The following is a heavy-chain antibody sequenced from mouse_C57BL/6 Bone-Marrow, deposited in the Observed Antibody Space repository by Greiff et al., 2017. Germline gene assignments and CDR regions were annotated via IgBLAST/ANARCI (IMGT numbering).Heavy chain of an antibody. V-gene: IGHV2-6*01. Sequence: VQRVESGPGLVAPSQSLSITCTVSGFSLTSYGVDWVRQSPGKGLEWLGVIWGVGSTNYNSALKSRLSISKDNSKSQVFLKMNSLQTDYTAMYYCASATDGYRFAYWGQGTLVTVSA. D-gene: IGHD2-3*01. CDR1: GFSLTSYG. CDR3: ASATDGYRFAY. J-gene: IGHJ3*01. CDR2: IWGVGST.